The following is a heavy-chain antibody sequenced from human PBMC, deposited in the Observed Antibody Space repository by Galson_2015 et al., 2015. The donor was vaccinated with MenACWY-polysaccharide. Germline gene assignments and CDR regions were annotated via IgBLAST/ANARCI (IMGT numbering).Heavy chain of an antibody. D-gene: IGHD6-13*01. CDR3: AHRRGDSSTWYITSFDY. Sequence: LVKPTQTLTLTCTFSGFSLSTSGVGVGWMRQPPGKALEWLAVIYWDDDKRYSPSLKSRLTITKDTSKNQVVLTMTSMDPVDTATYYCAHRRGDSSTWYITSFDYWGQGTLVTVSS. CDR2: IYWDDDK. V-gene: IGHV2-5*02. J-gene: IGHJ4*02. CDR1: GFSLSTSGVG.